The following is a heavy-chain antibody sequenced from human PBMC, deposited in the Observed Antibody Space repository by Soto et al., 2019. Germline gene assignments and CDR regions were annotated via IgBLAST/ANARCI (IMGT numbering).Heavy chain of an antibody. V-gene: IGHV3-73*01. CDR1: GFTFSGSA. Sequence: GGSLRLSCAASGFTFSGSAMHWVRQASGKGLEWVGRIRSKANSYATAYAASVKGRFTISRDDSKNTAYLQMNSLKTKDTAVYYCTRHYSNYDAFDSWGQGTMVTVSS. J-gene: IGHJ3*02. CDR3: TRHYSNYDAFDS. CDR2: IRSKANSYAT. D-gene: IGHD4-4*01.